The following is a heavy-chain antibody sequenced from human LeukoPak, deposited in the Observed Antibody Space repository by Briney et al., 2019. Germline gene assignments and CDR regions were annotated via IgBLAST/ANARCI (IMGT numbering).Heavy chain of an antibody. V-gene: IGHV1-8*01. D-gene: IGHD3-22*01. Sequence: ASLSVSCKASGYTFTSYDINWVRQATGQGLEWMGWMNPNSGNTGYAQKFQGRVTMTRNTSISTAYMELSSLRSEDTAVYYCARGLFYYDSSGPYYYYYMDVWGKLTTVTVSS. CDR1: GYTFTSYD. CDR2: MNPNSGNT. CDR3: ARGLFYYDSSGPYYYYYMDV. J-gene: IGHJ6*03.